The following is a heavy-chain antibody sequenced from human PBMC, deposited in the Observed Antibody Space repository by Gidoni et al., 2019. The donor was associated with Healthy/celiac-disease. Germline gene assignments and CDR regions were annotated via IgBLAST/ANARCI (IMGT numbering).Heavy chain of an antibody. J-gene: IGHJ4*02. CDR1: GGSISSSSYY. D-gene: IGHD3-22*01. V-gene: IGHV4-39*01. CDR2: IYYSGST. CDR3: ARSGVITMIVVVIGGGYFDY. Sequence: QLQLQESGPGLVKPSETLSLTCTVSGGSISSSSYYWGWIRQPPGKGLEWIGSIYYSGSTYYNPSLKSRVTISVDTSKNQFSLKLSSVTAADTAVYYCARSGVITMIVVVIGGGYFDYWGQGTLVTVSS.